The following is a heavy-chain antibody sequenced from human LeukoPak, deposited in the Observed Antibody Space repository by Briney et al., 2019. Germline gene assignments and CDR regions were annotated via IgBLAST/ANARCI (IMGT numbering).Heavy chain of an antibody. CDR3: ARAGRHKMRRCMLADCAFDI. Sequence: SETLPLTCAVHGGSFSGYYWSWIRQPPGKGLEWIGEINHSGSTNYNPSLKSRVTISVDTSKNQFSLKLSSVTAADTAVYYCARAGRHKMRRCMLADCAFDIWGQGTMVTVSS. CDR2: INHSGST. D-gene: IGHD2-8*01. CDR1: GGSFSGYY. V-gene: IGHV4-34*01. J-gene: IGHJ3*02.